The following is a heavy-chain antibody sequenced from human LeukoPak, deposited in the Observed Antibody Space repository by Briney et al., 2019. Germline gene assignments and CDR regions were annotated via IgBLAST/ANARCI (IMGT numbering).Heavy chain of an antibody. D-gene: IGHD2-15*01. V-gene: IGHV1-18*01. CDR2: ISAYNGNT. Sequence: ASVSVSCKASGYTFTSYGISWVRQAPGQGLEWMGWISAYNGNTNYAQKLQGRVTMTTDTSTSTAYMELRSLRSDDTAVYYCAALLGCSGGSRSIDYWGQGTLVTVSS. CDR1: GYTFTSYG. J-gene: IGHJ4*02. CDR3: AALLGCSGGSRSIDY.